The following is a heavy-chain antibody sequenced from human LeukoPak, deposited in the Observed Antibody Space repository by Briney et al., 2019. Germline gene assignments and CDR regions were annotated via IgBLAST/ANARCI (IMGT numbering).Heavy chain of an antibody. V-gene: IGHV4-38-2*01. CDR2: IYHSGST. D-gene: IGHD1-26*01. J-gene: IGHJ6*03. CDR1: GYSISSGYY. Sequence: PSETLSLTCAVSGYSISSGYYWGWIRQPPGKGLEWIGSIYHSGSTYYNPSLKSRVTISVDTSKNQFPLKLSSVTAADTAVYYCASLVGATTYYYYMDVWGKGTTVTVSS. CDR3: ASLVGATTYYYYMDV.